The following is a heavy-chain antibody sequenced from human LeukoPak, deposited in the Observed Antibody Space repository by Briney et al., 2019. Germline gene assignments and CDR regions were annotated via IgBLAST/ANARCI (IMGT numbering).Heavy chain of an antibody. D-gene: IGHD4-17*01. V-gene: IGHV1-2*02. CDR2: INPNIGVT. CDR3: ALRRQSGAFFDF. J-gene: IGHJ4*02. CDR1: GYTFTSYY. Sequence: ASVKVSCKASGYTFTSYYMHWVRQAPGQGLEWMAWINPNIGVTNYAPKFQGRVSLTRDTSIRTAYMELSSLRSDDTAVYYCALRRQSGAFFDFWAQGTLITVSS.